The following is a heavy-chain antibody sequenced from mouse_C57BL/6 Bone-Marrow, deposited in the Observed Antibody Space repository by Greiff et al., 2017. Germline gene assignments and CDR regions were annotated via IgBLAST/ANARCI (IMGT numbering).Heavy chain of an antibody. CDR1: GYTFTDYE. D-gene: IGHD1-1*01. CDR2: IDPETGGT. V-gene: IGHV1-15*01. J-gene: IGHJ1*03. Sequence: VQLQQSGAELVRPGASVTLSCKASGYTFTDYEMHWVKQTPVHGLEWIGAIDPETGGTAYNQKFKGKAILTADKSSSTAYMELRSLTSEDSAVYYCTREPFYYYGSSRTWYFDVWGTGTTVTVSS. CDR3: TREPFYYYGSSRTWYFDV.